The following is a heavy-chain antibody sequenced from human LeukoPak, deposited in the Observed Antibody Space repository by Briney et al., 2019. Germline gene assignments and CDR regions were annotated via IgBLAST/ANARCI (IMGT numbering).Heavy chain of an antibody. Sequence: PSETLSLTCTVSGGSINSSDHYWDWVRQSPGKGLQWIGSVYFRGSTYYSPSLKSRVTISVDTSKNQFSLRLSSVTAADTAVYFCGSELRRFYYYYYMNVWGKGTSVTVS. V-gene: IGHV4-39*07. CDR1: GGSINSSDHY. D-gene: IGHD3-16*01. CDR3: GSELRRFYYYYYMNV. CDR2: VYFRGST. J-gene: IGHJ6*03.